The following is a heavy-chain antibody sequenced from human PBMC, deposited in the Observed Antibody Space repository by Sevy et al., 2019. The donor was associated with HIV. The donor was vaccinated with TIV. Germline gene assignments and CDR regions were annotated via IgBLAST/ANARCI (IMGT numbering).Heavy chain of an antibody. D-gene: IGHD5-12*01. J-gene: IGHJ3*02. V-gene: IGHV3-30*03. Sequence: GGSLRLSCAASGFTFSSYAMHWVRQAPGKGLEWVAVISDDGSNKYYADSVKGRFSISRDNSKNTRYLQMNSLRAEDTAVSYCAGRGGYSGYDPVAFDIWGQGTMVTVSS. CDR3: AGRGGYSGYDPVAFDI. CDR2: ISDDGSNK. CDR1: GFTFSSYA.